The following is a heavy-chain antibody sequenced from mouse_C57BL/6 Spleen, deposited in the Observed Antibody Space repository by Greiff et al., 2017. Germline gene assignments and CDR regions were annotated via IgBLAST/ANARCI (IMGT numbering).Heavy chain of an antibody. CDR2: IDPSNSET. Sequence: QVQLQQPGAELVRPGSSVKLSCKASGYTFTSYWMNWVKQRPIQGLEWIGNIDPSNSETDYNQKFKDKATLTVDKTASTAYMQLSSLASEDSAVYYCERWIITTRVGFAYWGQGTLVTVSA. D-gene: IGHD1-1*01. V-gene: IGHV1-52*01. J-gene: IGHJ3*01. CDR1: GYTFTSYW. CDR3: ERWIITTRVGFAY.